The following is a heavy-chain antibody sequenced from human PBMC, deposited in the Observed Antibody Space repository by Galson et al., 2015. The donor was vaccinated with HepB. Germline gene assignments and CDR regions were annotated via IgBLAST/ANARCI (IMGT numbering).Heavy chain of an antibody. CDR2: IYPGDSHT. CDR1: GYTFTSHW. J-gene: IGHJ5*02. D-gene: IGHD3-3*01. V-gene: IGHV5-51*01. Sequence: QSGAEVKKPGESLKLSCKGSGYTFTSHWIGWVRQMPGKGLEWMGIIYPGDSHTRYSPSFQGQVTISVDRSISTAYLQWSSLKASDTAMYYCARHVSSSGGEFWNGYRYGWFDPWGQGTLVTVSS. CDR3: ARHVSSSGGEFWNGYRYGWFDP.